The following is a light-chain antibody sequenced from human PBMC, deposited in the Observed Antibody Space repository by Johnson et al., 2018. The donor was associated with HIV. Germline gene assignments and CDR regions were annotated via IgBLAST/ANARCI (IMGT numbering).Light chain of an antibody. CDR1: SSNIGNNY. CDR3: GTWHSSLNGYV. V-gene: IGLV1-51*02. Sequence: QSVLTQPPSVSAAPGQKVTISCSGSSSNIGNNYVSWYQQLQGTAPKLLIYENNKRPSGIPDRFSGSKSATSATLGITGLQTGDEADYYCGTWHSSLNGYVFGSGTKVTVL. CDR2: ENN. J-gene: IGLJ1*01.